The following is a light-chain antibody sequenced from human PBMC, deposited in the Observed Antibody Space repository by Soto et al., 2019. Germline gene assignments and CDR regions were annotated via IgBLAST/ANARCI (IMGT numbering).Light chain of an antibody. V-gene: IGKV1-5*01. CDR2: DAS. J-gene: IGKJ5*01. Sequence: DIQMTQSPSTLSASVGDRVTITCRASQSISSWLAWYQQKPGKAPKLLIYDASSLQSGVPSRFSGSGSGTDFTLIINSLQPEDFATYYCQQSYSVPITFGQGTRLEIK. CDR1: QSISSW. CDR3: QQSYSVPIT.